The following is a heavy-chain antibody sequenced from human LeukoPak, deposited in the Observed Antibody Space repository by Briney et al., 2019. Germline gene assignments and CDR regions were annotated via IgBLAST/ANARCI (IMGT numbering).Heavy chain of an antibody. CDR1: GGSISRYY. CDR2: IYTSGCT. CDR3: ARDLYVPNSSWTYYYYYYMDV. Sequence: TSETLSLTCTVSGGSISRYYWSWIRQPAGKGLEWIGRIYTSGCTNYNPSLKSRVTMSVDTSKNQFSLKLSSVTAADTAVYYCARDLYVPNSSWTYYYYYYMDVWGKGTTVTVSS. V-gene: IGHV4-4*07. J-gene: IGHJ6*03. D-gene: IGHD6-13*01.